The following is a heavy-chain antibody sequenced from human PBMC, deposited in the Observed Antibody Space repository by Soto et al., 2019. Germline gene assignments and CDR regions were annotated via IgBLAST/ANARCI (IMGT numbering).Heavy chain of an antibody. D-gene: IGHD1-26*01. Sequence: GASVKVSCKASGYIFTSYCMHWVRQAPGQGLECMGIINPSGGSASYTQKFQGRVTLTRDTSTSTVYMELSSLTSEDTAVYYCAKGWELRGYNYGMDVWGQGTMVTVSS. CDR2: INPSGGSA. V-gene: IGHV1-46*01. J-gene: IGHJ6*02. CDR1: GYIFTSYC. CDR3: AKGWELRGYNYGMDV.